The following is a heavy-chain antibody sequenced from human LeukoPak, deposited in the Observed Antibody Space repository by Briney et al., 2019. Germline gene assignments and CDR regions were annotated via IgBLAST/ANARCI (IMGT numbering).Heavy chain of an antibody. J-gene: IGHJ4*02. Sequence: ASVKVSCKASGYTLTDHHLIWVRQAPGQGLEWMGWIRPNSDGIKYAQEFQGRVTVTRDTSISTAYMELTSLTSDDTAIYYCARDPVDGYSHYDFWGQGTLVTVSS. CDR3: ARDPVDGYSHYDF. CDR2: IRPNSDGI. V-gene: IGHV1-2*02. D-gene: IGHD4-4*01. CDR1: GYTLTDHH.